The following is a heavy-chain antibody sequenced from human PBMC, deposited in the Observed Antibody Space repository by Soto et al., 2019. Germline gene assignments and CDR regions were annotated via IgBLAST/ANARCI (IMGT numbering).Heavy chain of an antibody. V-gene: IGHV1-2*02. CDR1: GGTFSSYA. J-gene: IGHJ6*02. Sequence: QVQLVQSGAEVKKPGSSVKVSCKASGGTFSSYAISWVRQAPGQGLEWMGWINPNSGGTNYAQKFQGRVTMTRDTSISTAYMELSRLRSDDTAVYYCARGRYYYYGMDVWGQGTTVTVSS. CDR2: INPNSGGT. CDR3: ARGRYYYYGMDV.